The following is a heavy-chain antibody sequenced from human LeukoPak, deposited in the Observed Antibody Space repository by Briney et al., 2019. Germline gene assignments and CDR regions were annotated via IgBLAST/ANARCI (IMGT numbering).Heavy chain of an antibody. V-gene: IGHV3-23*01. CDR3: AKGKSIPVVGAIN. CDR1: GFDFSTYS. Sequence: GGSLRLSCEVSGFDFSTYSMNWVRQAPGKGLERVSAISGSGGSTYYADSVKGRFTISRDNSKNTLYLQMNSLRAEDTAVYYCAKGKSIPVVGAINWGQGTLVTVSS. CDR2: ISGSGGST. J-gene: IGHJ4*02. D-gene: IGHD1-26*01.